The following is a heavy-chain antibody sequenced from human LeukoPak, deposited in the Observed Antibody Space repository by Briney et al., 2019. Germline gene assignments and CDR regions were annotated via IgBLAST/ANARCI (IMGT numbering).Heavy chain of an antibody. V-gene: IGHV3-74*01. D-gene: IGHD2-2*01. CDR1: GFNFSSYW. J-gene: IGHJ5*02. Sequence: GGSLRLSCVAPGFNFSSYWMHWVRQAPGKGLVWVSRIYSDGSRTNYADSVKGRFPISRDNAKNTLYLQMNSLRAEDTAVYHCARDLCTSTRCQYWFDPWGQGTLVTVSS. CDR2: IYSDGSRT. CDR3: ARDLCTSTRCQYWFDP.